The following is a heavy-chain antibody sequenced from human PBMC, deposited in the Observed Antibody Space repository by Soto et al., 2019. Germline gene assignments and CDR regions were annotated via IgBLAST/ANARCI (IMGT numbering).Heavy chain of an antibody. CDR2: IYYSGGT. J-gene: IGHJ5*02. Sequence: KTSETLSLTCTVSGGSISSYYWSWIRQPPGKGLEWIGYIYYSGGTNYNPSLKSRVTISVDTSKNQFSLKLSSVTAADTAVYYCAREAGGYDFWCGYYFGFDPWGQGTLVPVSS. D-gene: IGHD3-3*01. CDR1: GGSISSYY. CDR3: AREAGGYDFWCGYYFGFDP. V-gene: IGHV4-59*01.